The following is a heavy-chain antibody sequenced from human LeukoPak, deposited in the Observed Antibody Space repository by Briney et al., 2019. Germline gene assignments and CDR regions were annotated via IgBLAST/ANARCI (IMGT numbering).Heavy chain of an antibody. CDR3: VQGPAAPPFDY. CDR1: GFTFSSYA. Sequence: GGSLRLSCAASGFTFSSYAMSWVRQAPGKGLEWVSAISGSGGSTYYADSVKGRFTISRDNSKNTLYLQMNSLRAEDTAVYYCVQGPAAPPFDYWGQGTLVTVSS. V-gene: IGHV3-23*01. CDR2: ISGSGGST. J-gene: IGHJ4*02. D-gene: IGHD2-2*01.